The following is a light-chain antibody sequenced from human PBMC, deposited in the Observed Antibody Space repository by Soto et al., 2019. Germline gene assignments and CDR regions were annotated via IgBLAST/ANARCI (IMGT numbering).Light chain of an antibody. CDR3: GSWDRCLRAYD. CDR1: SSNIGGNS. Sequence: QSVLTQPHSVSAAPGQKVTISCSGSSSNIGGNSVSSYQQLPGTAPKLLVYDDNKRPSGIPDRFSGSKSGTSATLGITGFQTGDEAYCYCGSWDRCLRAYDVGTGTKV. V-gene: IGLV1-51*01. CDR2: DDN. J-gene: IGLJ1*01.